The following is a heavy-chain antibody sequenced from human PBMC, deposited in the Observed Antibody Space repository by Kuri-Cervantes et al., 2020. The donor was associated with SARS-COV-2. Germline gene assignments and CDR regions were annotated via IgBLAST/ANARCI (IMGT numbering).Heavy chain of an antibody. CDR3: AKGVDI. D-gene: IGHD3-3*01. V-gene: IGHV3-9*01. Sequence: SLKISCAASGFTFDDYAMHWVRQAPGKGLEWVSGIRWNSGSIGYADSVKGRFTISRDNAKNSLYLQMNSLRAEDTALYYCAKGVDIWGQGTMVTVSS. CDR1: GFTFDDYA. J-gene: IGHJ3*02. CDR2: IRWNSGSI.